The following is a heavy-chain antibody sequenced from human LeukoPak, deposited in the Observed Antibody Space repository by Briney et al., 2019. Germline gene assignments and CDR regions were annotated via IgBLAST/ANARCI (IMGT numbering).Heavy chain of an antibody. CDR2: ISGSGGST. CDR1: GFTFSGYA. Sequence: PGASLRLSCAASGFTFSGYAMSWVRQAPGKGLEWVSAISGSGGSTYYADSVKGRFTISRDNSKNTLYLQMNSLRAEDTAVYYCAKDQAIFGVVLSWGQGTLVTVSS. J-gene: IGHJ5*02. V-gene: IGHV3-23*01. CDR3: AKDQAIFGVVLS. D-gene: IGHD3-3*01.